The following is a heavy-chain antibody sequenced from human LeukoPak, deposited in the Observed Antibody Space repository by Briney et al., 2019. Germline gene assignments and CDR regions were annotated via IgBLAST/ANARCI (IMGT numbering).Heavy chain of an antibody. CDR2: INHSGST. CDR1: GGSFSDHY. CDR3: ARGGRSYYDSSGYYYS. Sequence: PSETLSLTCTVYGGSFSDHYWSWIRQPPGKGLEWIGEINHSGSTNYSPSLKSRVTISVDTSNNQFSLKLSSVTAADTAVYYCARGGRSYYDSSGYYYSWGQGILVTVSS. V-gene: IGHV4-34*01. J-gene: IGHJ4*02. D-gene: IGHD3-22*01.